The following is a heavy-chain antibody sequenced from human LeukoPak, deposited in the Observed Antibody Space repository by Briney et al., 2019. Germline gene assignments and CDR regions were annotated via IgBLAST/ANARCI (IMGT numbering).Heavy chain of an antibody. J-gene: IGHJ4*02. Sequence: GESLKISCKGSGYSFINYWIGWVRQMPGKGLEWVGIIYPGDSDIRYSPSFQGQVTISTDRSISTAYLQWSSLKASDTAMYYCGRSSSGYSFDYWGQGTLATVSS. D-gene: IGHD3-22*01. CDR3: GRSSSGYSFDY. CDR1: GYSFINYW. CDR2: IYPGDSDI. V-gene: IGHV5-51*01.